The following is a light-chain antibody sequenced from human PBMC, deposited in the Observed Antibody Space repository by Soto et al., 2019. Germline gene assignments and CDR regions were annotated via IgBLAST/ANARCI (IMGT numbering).Light chain of an antibody. V-gene: IGKV3-20*01. CDR1: QSVSSRN. CDR3: LRYRHSPPAYT. Sequence: EIVLTQSPGTVSLSPGERATLSCRASQSVSSRNLAWYRQKPGQAPSLLIFGASNRATGIPDPFSGSGSGTDFTLTISSLGPEDCAVYYCLRYRHSPPAYTFGQGTKLEIK. CDR2: GAS. J-gene: IGKJ2*01.